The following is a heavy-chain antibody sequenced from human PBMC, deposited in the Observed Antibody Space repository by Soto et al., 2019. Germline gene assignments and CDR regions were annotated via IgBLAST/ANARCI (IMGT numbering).Heavy chain of an antibody. V-gene: IGHV3-21*01. CDR3: ARVWYSSSSGFGY. CDR1: GFTFSSYS. D-gene: IGHD6-6*01. J-gene: IGHJ4*02. CDR2: ISSRSSYI. Sequence: EVQLVESGGGLVKPGGSLRLSCAASGFTFSSYSMNWVRQAPGKGLEWVSSISSRSSYIYYADSVKGRFTISRDNAKNSLYLQMNSLRAEDTAVYYCARVWYSSSSGFGYWGQGTLVTVSS.